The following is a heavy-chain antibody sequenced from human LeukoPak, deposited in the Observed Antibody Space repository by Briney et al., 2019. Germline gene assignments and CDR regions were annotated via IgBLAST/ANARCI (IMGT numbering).Heavy chain of an antibody. D-gene: IGHD5-18*01. CDR2: ISYDGSNK. V-gene: IGHV3-30-3*01. CDR3: ARDHGGYSYGVGGLDY. CDR1: GFTFSSYA. J-gene: IGHJ4*02. Sequence: QAGGSLRLSCAASGFTFSSYAMHWVRQAPGKGLEWVAVISYDGSNKYYADSVKGRFTISRDNSKNTLYLQMNSLRAEDTAVYYCARDHGGYSYGVGGLDYWGQGTLVTVSS.